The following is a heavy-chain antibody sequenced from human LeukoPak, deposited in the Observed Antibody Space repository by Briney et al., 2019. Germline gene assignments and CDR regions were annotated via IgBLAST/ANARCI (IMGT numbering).Heavy chain of an antibody. Sequence: GGSLRLSCAASGFTFSSYAMHWVRQAPGKGLEWVAVISYDGSNKYYADSVKGRFTISRDNSKNTLYLQMNSLRAEDTAVYYCARQRMIVVAEFDYWGQGTLVTVSS. CDR3: ARQRMIVVAEFDY. CDR2: ISYDGSNK. D-gene: IGHD3-22*01. V-gene: IGHV3-30-3*01. J-gene: IGHJ4*02. CDR1: GFTFSSYA.